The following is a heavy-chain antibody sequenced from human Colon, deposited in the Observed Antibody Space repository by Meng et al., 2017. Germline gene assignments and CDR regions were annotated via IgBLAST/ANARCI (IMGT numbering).Heavy chain of an antibody. D-gene: IGHD4-23*01. Sequence: ASVKVSFKASGYTFTGGLYIHWVRQAPGQGLEWMGIINPSGGRTSYAQKFQGRVTMTRDTSTSTAYMELSSLRSEDTAVYYCERADGGLTAELDYWGQGTLVTVSS. V-gene: IGHV1-46*01. CDR3: ERADGGLTAELDY. J-gene: IGHJ4*02. CDR1: GYTFTGGLY. CDR2: INPSGGRT.